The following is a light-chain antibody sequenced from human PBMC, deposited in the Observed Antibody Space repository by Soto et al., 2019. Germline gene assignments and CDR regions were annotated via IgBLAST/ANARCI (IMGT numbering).Light chain of an antibody. Sequence: EIVMTQSPATLSVSPGERATLSCRASQSVSYNLAWYQQKPGQAPRLLIYGASTRATGIPARFSGSGSGTEFTLTISSLQSEDFAVYYCQQYNSWPLTFGGGTKVAIK. CDR1: QSVSYN. CDR2: GAS. CDR3: QQYNSWPLT. J-gene: IGKJ4*01. V-gene: IGKV3-15*01.